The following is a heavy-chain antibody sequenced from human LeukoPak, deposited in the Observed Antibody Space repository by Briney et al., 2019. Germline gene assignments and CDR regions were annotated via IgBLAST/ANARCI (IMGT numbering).Heavy chain of an antibody. CDR1: GGSFSGYY. CDR3: ARIMVVPAAISHFDY. D-gene: IGHD2-2*02. J-gene: IGHJ4*02. V-gene: IGHV4-34*01. CDR2: INHSGST. Sequence: PSETLSLTCAVYGGSFSGYYWSWIRQPPGKGLEWIGEINHSGSTNYNPSLKSRVTMSIDTSKSQFSLKFTSVTAADTAVYYCARIMVVPAAISHFDYRGQGILVTVSS.